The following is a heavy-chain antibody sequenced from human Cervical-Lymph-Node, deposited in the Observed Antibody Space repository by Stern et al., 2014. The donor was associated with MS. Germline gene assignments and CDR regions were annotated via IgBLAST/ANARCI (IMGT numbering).Heavy chain of an antibody. V-gene: IGHV1-2*02. CDR2: INPKTRSA. CDR1: GYTFTAYF. CDR3: ARDRGSYSDY. D-gene: IGHD1-26*01. J-gene: IGHJ4*02. Sequence: QLVQSGAEVEWPWASVKVSCKASGYTFTAYFLHWVRQAPGEGLVWMWWINPKTRSASYAQKFQDSVTMTRDTSINTGYMEVSSLRSDDTAVYYCARDRGSYSDYWGQGTLVAVSS.